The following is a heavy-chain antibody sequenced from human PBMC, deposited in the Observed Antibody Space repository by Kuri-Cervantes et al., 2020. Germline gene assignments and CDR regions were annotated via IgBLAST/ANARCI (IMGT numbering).Heavy chain of an antibody. Sequence: GESRKISGAACGFTFSSYSKNWVRQAPGKVLERVSYISSSSNTIYYADSVKSRFTISRDTSKNTLYLQMCSLRAEDTAVYYCARDLGYNASRGPLASGMEVWGKGTTVTVSS. CDR3: ARDLGYNASRGPLASGMEV. CDR1: GFTFSSYS. CDR2: ISSSSNTI. J-gene: IGHJ6*04. V-gene: IGHV3-48*01. D-gene: IGHD3-22*01.